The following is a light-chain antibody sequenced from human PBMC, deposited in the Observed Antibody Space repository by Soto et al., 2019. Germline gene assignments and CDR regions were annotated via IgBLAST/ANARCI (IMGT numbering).Light chain of an antibody. CDR3: QQSYSTPPT. CDR2: AAS. J-gene: IGKJ4*01. CDR1: QSISSY. Sequence: DIQMSHSPSSLSASVGDRVTITCRASQSISSYLNWYQQKPGKAPKLLIYAASSLQSGVPSRFSGSGSGTDFTLTISSLQPEDFATYYCQQSYSTPPTFGGGTKVDIK. V-gene: IGKV1-39*01.